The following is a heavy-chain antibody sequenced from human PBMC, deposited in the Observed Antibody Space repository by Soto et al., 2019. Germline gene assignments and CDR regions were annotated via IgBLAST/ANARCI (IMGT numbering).Heavy chain of an antibody. V-gene: IGHV3-15*07. CDR2: IKSKTDGATT. Sequence: PGGSLRLSCAASGFTFSNAWMNWVRQAPGKGLEWVGRIKSKTDGATTDYAAPVKGRFTISRDDSKNTLYLQMNSLKTEDTAVYYCTTLSYCTNGVCSDYRGPYYYYGMDVWGQGSTVTVSS. CDR1: GFTFSNAW. D-gene: IGHD2-8*01. J-gene: IGHJ6*02. CDR3: TTLSYCTNGVCSDYRGPYYYYGMDV.